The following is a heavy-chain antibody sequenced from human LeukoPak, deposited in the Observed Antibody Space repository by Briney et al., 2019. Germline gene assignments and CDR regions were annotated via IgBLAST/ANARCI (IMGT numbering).Heavy chain of an antibody. J-gene: IGHJ4*02. CDR1: GFTFSSYG. CDR2: IWYDGSNK. CDR3: ARDMGDGYNFDY. V-gene: IGHV3-33*01. D-gene: IGHD5-24*01. Sequence: GRSLGLSCAASGFTFSSYGMHWVRQAPGKGLEWVAVIWYDGSNKYYADSVKGRFTISRDNSKNTLYLQMNSLRAEDTAVYYCARDMGDGYNFDYWGQGTLVTVSS.